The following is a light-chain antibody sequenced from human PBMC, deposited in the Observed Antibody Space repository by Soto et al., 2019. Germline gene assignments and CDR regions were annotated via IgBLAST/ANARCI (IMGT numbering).Light chain of an antibody. CDR2: GAS. CDR3: QQYGSSPIT. J-gene: IGKJ5*01. V-gene: IGKV3-20*01. Sequence: EIVLTQSPGTLSLSPGERATLSFRASQGVSSRLAWYQQKPGQAPRLLISGASSRATGIPDRFSGSGSATDFTLTISRLEPEDFALYYCQQYGSSPITFGQGTRLEIK. CDR1: QGVSSR.